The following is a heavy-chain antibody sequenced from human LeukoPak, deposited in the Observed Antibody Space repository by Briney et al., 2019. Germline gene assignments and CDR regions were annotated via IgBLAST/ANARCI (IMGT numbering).Heavy chain of an antibody. CDR3: ARPGRVRATNRCAFDI. CDR2: ISAYNGNT. J-gene: IGHJ3*02. D-gene: IGHD1-14*01. CDR1: GYTFTSYS. V-gene: IGHV1-18*01. Sequence: GASVKVSCKASGYTFTSYSISWVRQAPGQGLEWMGWISAYNGNTNYAQKLQGRVTMTTDTSTSTAYMELRSLRSDDTAVYYCARPGRVRATNRCAFDIWGQGTMVTVSS.